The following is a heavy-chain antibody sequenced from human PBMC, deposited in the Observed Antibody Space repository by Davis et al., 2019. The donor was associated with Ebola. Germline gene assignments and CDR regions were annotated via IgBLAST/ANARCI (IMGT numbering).Heavy chain of an antibody. CDR1: SGSISSYY. D-gene: IGHD2-15*01. V-gene: IGHV4-59*08. CDR3: ARHEFGMVDYYGMDV. J-gene: IGHJ6*02. Sequence: SETLSLTCTVSSGSISSYYWSWIRQPPGKGLEWIGYIHYSGSTNYNPPLKSRVTISVDTSKNQFSLKLSSVTAADTAVYYCARHEFGMVDYYGMDVWGQGTTVTVSS. CDR2: IHYSGST.